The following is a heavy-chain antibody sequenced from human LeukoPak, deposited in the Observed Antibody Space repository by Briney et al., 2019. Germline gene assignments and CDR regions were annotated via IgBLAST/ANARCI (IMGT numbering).Heavy chain of an antibody. J-gene: IGHJ4*02. CDR2: IKQDGSEK. CDR1: GFTFSSYR. CDR3: ARDILTGYSLYYFDY. V-gene: IGHV3-7*01. Sequence: GGSLRLSCAASGFTFSSYRMSWVRQAPGKGLEWVANIKQDGSEKYYVDSVKGRFTISRDNAKNSLYLQMNSLRAEDTAVYYCARDILTGYSLYYFDYWGQGTLVTVSS. D-gene: IGHD3-9*01.